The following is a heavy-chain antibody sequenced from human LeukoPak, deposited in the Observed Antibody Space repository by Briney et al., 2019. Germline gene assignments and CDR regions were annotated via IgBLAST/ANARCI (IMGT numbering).Heavy chain of an antibody. J-gene: IGHJ4*02. CDR3: ARRDWGQYYFDY. CDR1: GGSISSSTYY. Sequence: PSETLSLTCTVFGGSISSSTYYWGWIRQPPGKGLEWIGSIYYSGSTYYNPSLKSRVTISVDTSKNQFSLKLSSVTAADTAVYYCARRDWGQYYFDYWGQGTLVTVSS. D-gene: IGHD7-27*01. V-gene: IGHV4-39*01. CDR2: IYYSGST.